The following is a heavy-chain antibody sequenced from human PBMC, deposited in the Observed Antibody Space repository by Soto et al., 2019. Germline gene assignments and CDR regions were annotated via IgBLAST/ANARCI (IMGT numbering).Heavy chain of an antibody. CDR3: ARDDDKVQQWRVHGGVYGMDV. CDR2: INPSGGST. CDR1: GYTFTSYY. V-gene: IGHV1-46*01. Sequence: ASVKVSCKASGYTFTSYYMHWVRQAPGQGLEWMGIINPSGGSTSYAQKFQGRVTMTRDTSTSTVYMELSSLRSEDTAVYYCARDDDKVQQWRVHGGVYGMDVWGQGTTVTVSS. D-gene: IGHD6-19*01. J-gene: IGHJ6*02.